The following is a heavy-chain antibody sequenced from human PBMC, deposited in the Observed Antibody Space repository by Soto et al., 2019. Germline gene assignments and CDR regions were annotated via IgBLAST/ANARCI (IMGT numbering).Heavy chain of an antibody. CDR1: GFTFSNYG. J-gene: IGHJ4*02. Sequence: EVQVLESGGGLVQPGGSLRLSCAASGFTFSNYGMSWVRQAPGKGREWVSSISGSGGRTYYADSVKGRFTISRDNSKNTLYLQTDSLRAEDTAFYYCAKSDCSGGSCYFPFDCWGQGTLVTVSS. V-gene: IGHV3-23*01. CDR3: AKSDCSGGSCYFPFDC. CDR2: ISGSGGRT. D-gene: IGHD2-15*01.